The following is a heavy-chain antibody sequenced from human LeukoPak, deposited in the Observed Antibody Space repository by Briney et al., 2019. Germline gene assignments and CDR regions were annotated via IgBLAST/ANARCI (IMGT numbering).Heavy chain of an antibody. V-gene: IGHV4-59*08. CDR2: AYNSGIT. D-gene: IGHD6-25*01. CDR1: GGPISNYY. CDR3: ARSRGLAGAATVIDY. Sequence: SETLSLTCTVSGGPISNYYWTWIRQSPGQGLEWIGYAYNSGITDYNPSLKSRLTISVDTSKNQFSLKPSSMTAADTAVYYCARSRGLAGAATVIDYWGQGTLVTVSS. J-gene: IGHJ4*02.